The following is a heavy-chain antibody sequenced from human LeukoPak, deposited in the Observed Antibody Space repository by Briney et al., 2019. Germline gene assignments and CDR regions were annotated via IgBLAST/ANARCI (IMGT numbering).Heavy chain of an antibody. CDR2: IGKNQ. CDR1: RFSLGNFV. Sequence: GGSLRLSCAPSRFSLGNFVMTWVRQAPGKGLEWVATIGKNQYYADSVKGRFTISKDNSENMMYLQMDSLGVDDTAIYYCAKGSNGDYDNWGQGTLVTVSS. J-gene: IGHJ4*02. CDR3: AKGSNGDYDN. D-gene: IGHD4-17*01. V-gene: IGHV3-23*01.